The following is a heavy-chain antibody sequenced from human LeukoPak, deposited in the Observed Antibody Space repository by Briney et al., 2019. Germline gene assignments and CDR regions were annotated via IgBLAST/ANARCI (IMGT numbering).Heavy chain of an antibody. CDR3: ARSYYYDSQIDY. Sequence: GGSLRLSCAASGFTFSSYAMSWVRQAPGKGLEWVSAISGSGGSTYYADSVKGRFTISRDNSKNTLYLQMNSLRAEDTAVYYCARSYYYDSQIDYWGQGTLVTVSS. D-gene: IGHD3-22*01. J-gene: IGHJ4*02. CDR2: ISGSGGST. V-gene: IGHV3-23*01. CDR1: GFTFSSYA.